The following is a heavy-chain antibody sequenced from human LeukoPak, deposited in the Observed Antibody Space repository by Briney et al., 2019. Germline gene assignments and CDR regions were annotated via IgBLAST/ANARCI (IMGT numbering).Heavy chain of an antibody. D-gene: IGHD2-2*01. J-gene: IGHJ4*02. Sequence: GGSLRLSCAASGLSFSSFAMSWVRQGPARGLEWVSSIRGNGETFYADSVKGRFTISRDNSKNTLYLQMNSLRAEDTAVYYCAKDREVVPAAQVDYWGQGTLVTVSS. V-gene: IGHV3-23*01. CDR2: IRGNGET. CDR3: AKDREVVPAAQVDY. CDR1: GLSFSSFA.